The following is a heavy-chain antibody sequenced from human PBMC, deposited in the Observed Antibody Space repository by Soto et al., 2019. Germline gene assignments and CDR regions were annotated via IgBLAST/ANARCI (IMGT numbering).Heavy chain of an antibody. CDR1: GGSISSGGYY. D-gene: IGHD1-1*01. Sequence: QVQLQESGPGLVKPSQTLSLTCTVSGGSISSGGYYWSWIRQHPGKGLEWIGSIYYSGSTYYNPSLKSRVTISVDTSKNQFSLKLSSVTAADTAVYYCARDTLATGKAFDIWGQGTMVTVSS. J-gene: IGHJ3*02. CDR2: IYYSGST. CDR3: ARDTLATGKAFDI. V-gene: IGHV4-31*03.